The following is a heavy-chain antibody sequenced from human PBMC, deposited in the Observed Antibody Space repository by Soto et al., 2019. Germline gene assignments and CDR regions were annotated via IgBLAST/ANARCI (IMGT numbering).Heavy chain of an antibody. V-gene: IGHV1-8*01. CDR2: MNPNSGNT. D-gene: IGHD3-22*01. J-gene: IGHJ6*02. CDR3: ARLYDSSGYYYYYYGMDV. CDR1: GYTFTSYD. Sequence: ASVKVSCKASGYTFTSYDINWVRQATGQGLEWMGWMNPNSGNTGYAQKFQGRVTMTRNTSISTAYMELSSLRSEDTAVYYCARLYDSSGYYYYYYGMDVWGQGXTVTVSS.